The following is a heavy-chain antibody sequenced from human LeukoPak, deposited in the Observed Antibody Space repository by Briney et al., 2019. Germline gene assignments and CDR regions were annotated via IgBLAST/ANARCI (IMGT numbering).Heavy chain of an antibody. D-gene: IGHD3-22*01. J-gene: IGHJ4*02. V-gene: IGHV4-61*01. CDR3: ARQSISGSSLSYFDY. CDR1: GGSVSSGSYY. Sequence: SETLSLTCSVSGGSVSSGSYYWSWIRQPPGKGLEWIGYIYYSGSTNYNPSLKSRLTISVDTSKNQCSLKLSSVTAADTAVYYCARQSISGSSLSYFDYWGQGTLVNVSS. CDR2: IYYSGST.